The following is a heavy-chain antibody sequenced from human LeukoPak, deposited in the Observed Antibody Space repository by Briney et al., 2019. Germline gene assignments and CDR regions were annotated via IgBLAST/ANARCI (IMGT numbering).Heavy chain of an antibody. CDR3: ASEHYYYDSSGYYGY. CDR2: FDPEDGET. V-gene: IGHV1-24*01. J-gene: IGHJ4*02. CDR1: GYTLTELS. D-gene: IGHD3-22*01. Sequence: ASVKVSCKVSGYTLTELSMHWVRQAPGKGLEWMGGFDPEDGETIYAQKFQGRVTMTEDTSTDTAYMELSSLRSEDTAVYYCASEHYYYDSSGYYGYWGQGTLVTVSS.